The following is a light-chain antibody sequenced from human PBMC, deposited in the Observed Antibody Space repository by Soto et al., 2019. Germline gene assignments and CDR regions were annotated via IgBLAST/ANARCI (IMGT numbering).Light chain of an antibody. J-gene: IGLJ3*02. Sequence: QSALTQPASVSGSPGQSITISCTGTSSDVGGYNYVSWYQQHPGKVPKLIIYEVSNRPSGVSNRFSGSNSDNTASLTISGLQAEDEADYYCSSYTSSRVFGGGTKLTVL. CDR3: SSYTSSRV. CDR2: EVS. CDR1: SSDVGGYNY. V-gene: IGLV2-14*01.